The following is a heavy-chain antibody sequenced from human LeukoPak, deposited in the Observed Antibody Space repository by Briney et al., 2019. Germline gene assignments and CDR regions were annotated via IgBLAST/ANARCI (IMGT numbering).Heavy chain of an antibody. CDR1: GGSFSGYY. CDR2: INHSGST. CDR3: ARGRLIVVVVAVYVSGHYFDY. D-gene: IGHD2-15*01. J-gene: IGHJ4*02. Sequence: SETLSLTCAVYGGSFSGYYWSWIRQPPGKGLEWIGEINHSGSTTYNPAPKRRVTISVDTSNNQFSLKLSSVTAADTAAYYCARGRLIVVVVAVYVSGHYFDYWGQGTLVTVSS. V-gene: IGHV4-34*01.